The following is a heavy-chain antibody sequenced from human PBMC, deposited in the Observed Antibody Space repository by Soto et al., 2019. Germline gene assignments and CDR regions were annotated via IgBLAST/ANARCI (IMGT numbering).Heavy chain of an antibody. J-gene: IGHJ4*02. D-gene: IGHD2-15*01. V-gene: IGHV3-53*01. CDR3: ARELPPDV. CDR2: IWSDGLT. CDR1: GFTVSSKY. Sequence: EAQLVESGGGLIQPGGSLRLSCAASGFTVSSKYMNWVRQAPGKGLEWVAIIWSDGLTYYADYVKGRFTISRDISKNIVYLQMHSLRVDDSALYYCARELPPDVWGQGTFVTVSS.